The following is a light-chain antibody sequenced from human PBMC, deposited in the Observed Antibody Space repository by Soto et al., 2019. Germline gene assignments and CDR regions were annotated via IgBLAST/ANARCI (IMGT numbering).Light chain of an antibody. V-gene: IGKV3-20*01. Sequence: ETVSAHSPGTITFSPGETATISCRASQSVARDLSWYQQKPGKAPGLPISCAFSGASGIPDRFSGSGSGTDFTLTINRLEPEDSAVYYCQQHTISMYTFGQGTRLEIK. J-gene: IGKJ5*01. CDR3: QQHTISMYT. CDR1: QSVARD. CDR2: CAF.